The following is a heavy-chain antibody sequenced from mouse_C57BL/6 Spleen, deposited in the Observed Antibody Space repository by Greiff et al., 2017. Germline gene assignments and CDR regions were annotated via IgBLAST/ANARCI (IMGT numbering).Heavy chain of an antibody. D-gene: IGHD2-1*01. J-gene: IGHJ2*01. CDR2: ISYDGSN. Sequence: EVKLVESGPGLVKPSQSLSLTCSVTGYSITSGYYWNWIRQFPGNKLEWMGYISYDGSNNYNPSLKNRISITRDTSKNQFFLKLNSVTTEDTATYYCADGNYDYFDYWGQGTTLTVSS. V-gene: IGHV3-6*01. CDR3: ADGNYDYFDY. CDR1: GYSITSGYY.